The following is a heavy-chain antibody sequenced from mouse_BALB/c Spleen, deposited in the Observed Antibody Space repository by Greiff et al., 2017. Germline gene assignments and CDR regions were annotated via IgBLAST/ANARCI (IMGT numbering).Heavy chain of an antibody. CDR3: ARHDYDYGGRFAY. CDR1: GFTISSYT. CDR2: ISHGGGST. J-gene: IGHJ3*01. D-gene: IGHD2-4*01. Sequence: EVMLVESGGGLVQPGGSLKLSCAASGFTISSYTMSWVRQTPEKRLEWVAYISHGGGSTYYPDTVKGRFTISRDNAKNTLYLQMSSLTSEDTAMYYCARHDYDYGGRFAYWGQGTLVTVSA. V-gene: IGHV5-12-2*01.